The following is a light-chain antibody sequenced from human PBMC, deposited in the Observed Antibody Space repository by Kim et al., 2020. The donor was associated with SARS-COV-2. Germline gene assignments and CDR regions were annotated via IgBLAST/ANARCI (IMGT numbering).Light chain of an antibody. CDR2: GKN. Sequence: SSELTQDPAVSVALGQTVRITCQGDSLRSYYASWYQQKQGQAPVLVIYGKNNRPSGIPDRFSGSSSGNTASLTITGAQAEDEADYYCNSRDSSGNHRYVFGTGTKVTVL. CDR1: SLRSYY. V-gene: IGLV3-19*01. J-gene: IGLJ1*01. CDR3: NSRDSSGNHRYV.